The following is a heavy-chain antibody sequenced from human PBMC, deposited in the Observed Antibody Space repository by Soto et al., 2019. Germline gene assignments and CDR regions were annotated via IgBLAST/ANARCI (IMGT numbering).Heavy chain of an antibody. CDR1: GYTFTSYG. CDR3: ARGPPLNYDILTGPLGMDV. Sequence: ASVKVSCKASGYTFTSYGISWVRQAPGQWLEWMGWISAYNGNTNYAQKLQGRVTMTTDTSTSTAYMELRNLRSDDTAVYYCARGPPLNYDILTGPLGMDVWGQGTTVTVSS. D-gene: IGHD3-9*01. CDR2: ISAYNGNT. V-gene: IGHV1-18*01. J-gene: IGHJ6*02.